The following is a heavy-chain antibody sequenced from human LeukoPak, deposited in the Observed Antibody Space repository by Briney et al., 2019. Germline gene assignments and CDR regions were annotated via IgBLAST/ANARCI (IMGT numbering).Heavy chain of an antibody. D-gene: IGHD1-26*01. V-gene: IGHV3-30*02. CDR2: IRYDGSNK. Sequence: PGGSLRLPCAAAGFTFSSYGMHWVRQAPGKGLEWVAFIRYDGSNKYYADSVKGRFTISRDNSKNTLYLQMNSLRAEDTAVYYCAKDVSGYFDYWGQGTLVTVSS. J-gene: IGHJ4*02. CDR3: AKDVSGYFDY. CDR1: GFTFSSYG.